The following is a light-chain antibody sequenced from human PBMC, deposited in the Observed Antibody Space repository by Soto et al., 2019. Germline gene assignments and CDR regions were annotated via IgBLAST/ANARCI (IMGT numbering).Light chain of an antibody. CDR1: SSNIGSYT. CDR3: AAWDDSLNGYV. V-gene: IGLV1-44*01. CDR2: SNS. J-gene: IGLJ1*01. Sequence: QSVLIQPPSASGTPGQRVTVSCSGGSSNIGSYTVNWYQQLPGEAPKLLIYSNSQRPSGVPDRFSASKSGTSASLAISGLQSEDEAEYYCAAWDDSLNGYVFGPGTKLTVL.